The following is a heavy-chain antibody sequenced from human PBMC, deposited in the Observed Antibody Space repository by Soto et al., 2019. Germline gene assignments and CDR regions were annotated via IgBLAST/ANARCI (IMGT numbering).Heavy chain of an antibody. D-gene: IGHD3-10*01. V-gene: IGHV3-23*01. CDR3: AKDPGPFGEGIQHYFDY. J-gene: IGHJ4*02. CDR2: ISGSGGST. Sequence: AGSLGLCCAASRETFNIYAMAVSRKKTGKGLEWVSAISGSGGSTYYADSVKGRFTISRDNSKNTLYLQMNSLRAEDTAVYYCAKDPGPFGEGIQHYFDYWGQGTLVTVSS. CDR1: RETFNIYA.